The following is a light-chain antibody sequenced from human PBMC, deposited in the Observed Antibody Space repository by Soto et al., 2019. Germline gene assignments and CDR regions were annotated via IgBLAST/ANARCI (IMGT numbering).Light chain of an antibody. Sequence: QSAPTQPPSASVSPGQSATISCTGTSSDVGGYNYVSWYQQYPGKAPKLMIYEVSKRPSGVPGRFSGSKSGNTASLTVSGLQAEDEADYYCSSYAGSSTWVFGGGTKLTVL. CDR2: EVS. J-gene: IGLJ2*01. CDR3: SSYAGSSTWV. V-gene: IGLV2-8*01. CDR1: SSDVGGYNY.